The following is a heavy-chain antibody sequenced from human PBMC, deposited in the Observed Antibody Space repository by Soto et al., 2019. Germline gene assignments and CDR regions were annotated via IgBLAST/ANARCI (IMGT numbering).Heavy chain of an antibody. CDR2: IIPILGIA. Sequence: ASVKVSCKASGGTFSSYTISLVRQAPGQGLEWMGRIIPILGIANYAQKFQGRVTITADKSTSTAYMELSSLRSEDTAVYYCAREARFLEWLPDAFDIWGQGTMVTVSS. V-gene: IGHV1-69*04. J-gene: IGHJ3*02. CDR3: AREARFLEWLPDAFDI. D-gene: IGHD3-3*01. CDR1: GGTFSSYT.